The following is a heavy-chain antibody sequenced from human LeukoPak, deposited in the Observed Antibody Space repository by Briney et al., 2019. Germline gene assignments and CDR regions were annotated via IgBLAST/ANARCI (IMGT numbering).Heavy chain of an antibody. CDR3: ARVGALYCSSTSCLAEYFQH. CDR2: IYYSGST. D-gene: IGHD2-2*01. V-gene: IGHV4-61*05. Sequence: SETLSLTCTVSGGSISSSSYYWGWIRQPPGKGLEWIGYIYYSGSTNYNPSLKSRVTISLDTSKNQFSLKLNSVTAADTAVYYCARVGALYCSSTSCLAEYFQHWGQGTLVTVSS. CDR1: GGSISSSSYY. J-gene: IGHJ1*01.